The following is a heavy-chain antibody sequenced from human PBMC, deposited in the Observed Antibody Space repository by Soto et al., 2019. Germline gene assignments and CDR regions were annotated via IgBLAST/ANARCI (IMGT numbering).Heavy chain of an antibody. D-gene: IGHD1-26*01. CDR3: ARGPGSSHYYYYYGMAV. Sequence: SETLSLTCTVSGGSISSGGYYWSWIRQHPGKGLEWIGYIYYSGSTYYNPSLKSRVTISVDTSKNQFSLKLSPVTAADTAVYYCARGPGSSHYYYYYGMAVWGQGTTVTVSS. CDR2: IYYSGST. CDR1: GGSISSGGYY. J-gene: IGHJ6*02. V-gene: IGHV4-31*03.